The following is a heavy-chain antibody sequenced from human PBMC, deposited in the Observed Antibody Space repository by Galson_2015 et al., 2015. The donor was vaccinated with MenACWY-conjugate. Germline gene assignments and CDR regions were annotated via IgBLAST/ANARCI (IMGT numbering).Heavy chain of an antibody. V-gene: IGHV3-48*02. D-gene: IGHD4-17*01. Sequence: WVSYISSSTTPIYYADSVKGRFTISRDNAENSIYLQMNSLRDEDTAVYYCARDLYGDYAIDYWGQGTLVTVSS. J-gene: IGHJ4*02. CDR2: ISSSTTPI. CDR3: ARDLYGDYAIDY.